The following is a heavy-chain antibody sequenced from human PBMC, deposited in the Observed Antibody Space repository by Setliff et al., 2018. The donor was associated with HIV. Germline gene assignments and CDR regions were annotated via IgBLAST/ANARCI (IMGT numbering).Heavy chain of an antibody. J-gene: IGHJ3*02. Sequence: SETLSLTCTVSGGSISSSSYYWGWIRQPPGKGLEWIGSSYYSGSTDHNPSLKRRVSISLDTSKNQFSLRLNSATAADTAVYYCARYKCINFACVGFDIWGQGTVVTVSS. D-gene: IGHD3-9*01. V-gene: IGHV4-39*07. CDR3: ARYKCINFACVGFDI. CDR2: SYYSGST. CDR1: GGSISSSSYY.